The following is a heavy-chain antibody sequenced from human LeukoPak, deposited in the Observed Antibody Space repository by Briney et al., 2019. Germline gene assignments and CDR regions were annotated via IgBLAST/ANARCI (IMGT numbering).Heavy chain of an antibody. V-gene: IGHV3-64D*06. D-gene: IGHD7-27*01. CDR2: ISSNGGIT. CDR1: GFTFSSYA. CDR3: VKVTGDGAFDI. J-gene: IGHJ3*02. Sequence: GGSLRLSCSASGFTFSSYAMDWVRQTPGKGLEYVSAISSNGGITYYADSVKGRFTISRDNSKNTLCLQMSSLRAEDTAVYYCVKVTGDGAFDIWGQGTMVTVSS.